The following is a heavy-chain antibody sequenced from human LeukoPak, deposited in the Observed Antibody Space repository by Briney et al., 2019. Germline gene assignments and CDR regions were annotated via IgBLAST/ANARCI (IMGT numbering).Heavy chain of an antibody. CDR3: ARTWIQLWLQGYFDY. J-gene: IGHJ4*02. V-gene: IGHV3-30*04. D-gene: IGHD5-18*01. CDR2: ISYDGSNK. CDR1: GFTFSSYA. Sequence: GGSLRLSCAASGFTFSSYAMHWVRQAPGKGLEWVAVISYDGSNKYYADSVKGRFTISRDNSKNTLCLQMNSLRTEDTAVYYCARTWIQLWLQGYFDYWGQGTLVTVSS.